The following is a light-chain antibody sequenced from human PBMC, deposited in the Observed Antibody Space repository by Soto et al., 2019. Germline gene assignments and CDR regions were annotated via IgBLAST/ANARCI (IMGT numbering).Light chain of an antibody. V-gene: IGKV3-15*01. Sequence: EIVLTQSPGSLSLSPRERATLSCRASQSINTKIAWYQLKPGQAPRLLIYDASIRATGIPARFSGSGSGTEFSLTINSLQSEDFGVYFCQQYDQWWTFDQGTKVDIK. CDR1: QSINTK. CDR2: DAS. J-gene: IGKJ1*01. CDR3: QQYDQWWT.